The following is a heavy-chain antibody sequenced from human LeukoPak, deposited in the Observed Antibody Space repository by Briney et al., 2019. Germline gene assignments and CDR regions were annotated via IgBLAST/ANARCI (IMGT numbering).Heavy chain of an antibody. CDR2: IYYTGST. D-gene: IGHD1-26*01. CDR1: GGSISTYY. J-gene: IGHJ5*02. V-gene: IGHV4-59*01. Sequence: SETLSLTCTVSGGSISTYYWSWIRQPPGKGLEWIGYIYYTGSTSYNPSLKSRVTMSLDASKNQFSLELNSVTPADTAVYYCARGGNYWPQWWFNPWGRGTLVSVSS. CDR3: ARGGNYWPQWWFNP.